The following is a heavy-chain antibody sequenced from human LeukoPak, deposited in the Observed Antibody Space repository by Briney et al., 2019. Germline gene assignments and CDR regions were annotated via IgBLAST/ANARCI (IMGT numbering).Heavy chain of an antibody. Sequence: ASVKVSCKASGCSFTSYAISWVRQAPGQGLEWMGIINPSGGSTSYAQKFQGRVTMTRDMSTSTVYMELSSLRSEDTAVYYCARESYDSSGSDYWGQGTLVTVSS. V-gene: IGHV1-46*01. CDR3: ARESYDSSGSDY. CDR1: GCSFTSYA. D-gene: IGHD3-22*01. J-gene: IGHJ4*02. CDR2: INPSGGST.